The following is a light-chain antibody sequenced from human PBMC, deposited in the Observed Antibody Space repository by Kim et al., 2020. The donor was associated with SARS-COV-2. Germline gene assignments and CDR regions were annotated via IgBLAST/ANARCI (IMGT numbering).Light chain of an antibody. J-gene: IGKJ4*02. CDR3: QQTYRNHRFT. CDR2: GAS. Sequence: GERVTRTCRASQTINTFLNWYQQKPGKAPNLLIYGASSLQTGVPSRFSGSGSGTEFGLTISSLQPEDVATYFCQQTYRNHRFTCGGGTKVDIK. CDR1: QTINTF. V-gene: IGKV1-39*01.